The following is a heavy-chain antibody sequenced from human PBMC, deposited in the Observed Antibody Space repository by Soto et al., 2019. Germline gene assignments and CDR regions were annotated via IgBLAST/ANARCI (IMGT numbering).Heavy chain of an antibody. CDR2: ISGSGGST. CDR1: GFTFSSYA. Sequence: PGGSLRLSCAASGFTFSSYAVSWVRQAPGKGLEWVSAISGSGGSTYYADSVKGRFTISRDNSKNTLYLQMNSLRAEDTAVYYCAKDRGGVVVVVAATYYFDYWGQGTLVTVSS. V-gene: IGHV3-23*01. J-gene: IGHJ4*02. D-gene: IGHD2-15*01. CDR3: AKDRGGVVVVVAATYYFDY.